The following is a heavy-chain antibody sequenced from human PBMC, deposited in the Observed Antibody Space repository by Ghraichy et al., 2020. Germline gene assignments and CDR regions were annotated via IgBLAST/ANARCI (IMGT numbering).Heavy chain of an antibody. CDR1: GGSVGSRSYY. CDR2: IYYSGST. CDR3: ARTYYFDSSGYYYFPKYYFDY. Sequence: SETLSLTCTVSGGSVGSRSYYWSWIRQPPGKGLEWIGYIYYSGSTNYNPSLKSRVTISVDTSKNQFSLKLSSLTAADTAVYYCARTYYFDSSGYYYFPKYYFDYWGQGTLVTVSS. V-gene: IGHV4-61*01. J-gene: IGHJ4*02. D-gene: IGHD3-22*01.